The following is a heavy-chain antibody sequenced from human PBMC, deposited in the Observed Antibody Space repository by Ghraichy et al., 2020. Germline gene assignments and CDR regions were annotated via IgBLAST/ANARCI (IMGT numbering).Heavy chain of an antibody. J-gene: IGHJ4*02. CDR3: AREGGSMKTVVTGFDY. Sequence: GGSLRLSCAASGFTFSDYYMTWVRQAPGRGLEWLANIRHDGRETFYVDSVKGRFTISGDNSKNSLYLQMHSLRAEDTAVYYCAREGGSMKTVVTGFDYWGQGTLVGVSS. CDR1: GFTFSDYY. V-gene: IGHV3-7*03. D-gene: IGHD2-21*02. CDR2: IRHDGRET.